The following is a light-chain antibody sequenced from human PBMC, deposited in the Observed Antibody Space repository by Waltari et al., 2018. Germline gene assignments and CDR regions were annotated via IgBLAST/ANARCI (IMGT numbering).Light chain of an antibody. Sequence: QSALTQPRSVSGSPGESVTITCPGTSSDIGAYNFVSWYQHHPGKGPKLLTYDVSGRPSGVPERCSGSKSGNTASLTISALQAEDEADYCCSSYAGTYTLGLFGAGTTLTV. CDR3: SSYAGTYTLGL. CDR1: SSDIGAYNF. J-gene: IGLJ2*01. V-gene: IGLV2-11*01. CDR2: DVS.